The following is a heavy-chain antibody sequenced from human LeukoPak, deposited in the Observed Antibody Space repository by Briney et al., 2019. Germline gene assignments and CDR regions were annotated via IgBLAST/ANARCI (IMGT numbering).Heavy chain of an antibody. Sequence: ASVKVSCKVSGYTLTEISMHWVRQAPGKGLEWMGSFNPEDDERIYAQKFQGRVTMTEDTSTDTAYMELSSLRSNDTAVYYCATSSHNWNLGGVRDYMDVWGKGTTVTVSS. J-gene: IGHJ6*03. CDR1: GYTLTEIS. CDR3: ATSSHNWNLGGVRDYMDV. V-gene: IGHV1-24*01. D-gene: IGHD1-20*01. CDR2: FNPEDDER.